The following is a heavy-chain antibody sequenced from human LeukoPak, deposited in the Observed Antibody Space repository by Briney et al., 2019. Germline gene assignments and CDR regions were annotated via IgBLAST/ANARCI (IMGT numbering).Heavy chain of an antibody. V-gene: IGHV1-69*05. CDR2: IIPIFGTA. J-gene: IGHJ3*02. D-gene: IGHD5-12*01. CDR1: GGTFSSYA. CDR3: ARSPFSGDDDAFDI. Sequence: SVKVSCKASGGTFSSYAISWVRQAPGQGLEWMGGIIPIFGTANYAQQFQDRVTITRDRSRNTVYVELNSLRFEDTAMYYCARSPFSGDDDAFDIWGQGTMVTVSS.